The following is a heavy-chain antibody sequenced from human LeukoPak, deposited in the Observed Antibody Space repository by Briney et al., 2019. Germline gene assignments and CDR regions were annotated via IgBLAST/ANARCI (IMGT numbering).Heavy chain of an antibody. D-gene: IGHD3-3*01. Sequence: SGTLSLTCAVSGYSISSGYHWGWIRQPPGKGLEWIGYIHHSGTTDYNPSLKSRVIILVDTTKNQFSLKVGSLTAADTAVYYCARRLGVITRDAYDIWGQGTMVIVSS. J-gene: IGHJ3*02. CDR2: IHHSGTT. CDR3: ARRLGVITRDAYDI. V-gene: IGHV4-38-2*01. CDR1: GYSISSGYH.